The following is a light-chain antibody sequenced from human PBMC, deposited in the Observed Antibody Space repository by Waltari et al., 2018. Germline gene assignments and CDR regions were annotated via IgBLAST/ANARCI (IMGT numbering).Light chain of an antibody. J-gene: IGLJ2*01. CDR1: SSDVGAYNY. CDR3: SSYISSSTLEL. V-gene: IGLV2-14*03. CDR2: DVS. Sequence: QSALTQPASVSGSPGQSITISCPGTSSDVGAYNYVSWYQQHPGKAPKLMIFDVSIRPSGVSKRFSGSKSGNTASLTISGLQAEDEADYYCSSYISSSTLELFGGGTSLTVL.